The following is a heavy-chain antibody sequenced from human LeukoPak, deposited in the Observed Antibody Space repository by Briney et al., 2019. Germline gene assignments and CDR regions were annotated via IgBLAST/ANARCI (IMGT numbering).Heavy chain of an antibody. D-gene: IGHD6-13*01. V-gene: IGHV3-66*01. CDR1: GFTVSNNY. Sequence: GGSLRLSCVVSGFTVSNNYMSWVRQAPGKGLEWVSVLYSGGSTYYADSVKGRFTISRDNSKNTLYLQMNSLRAEDTAVYYCAKDSSRLTSYYFDYWGQGTLVTVSS. CDR2: LYSGGST. CDR3: AKDSSRLTSYYFDY. J-gene: IGHJ4*02.